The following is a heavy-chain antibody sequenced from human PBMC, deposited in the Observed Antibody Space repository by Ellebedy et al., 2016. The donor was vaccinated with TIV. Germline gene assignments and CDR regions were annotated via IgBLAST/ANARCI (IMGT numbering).Heavy chain of an antibody. CDR3: ARRSPTAAYYYYYGMDV. V-gene: IGHV4-39*01. CDR2: IYYSGST. J-gene: IGHJ6*02. Sequence: MPSETLSLTCTVSGGSISSSSYYWGWIRQPPGKGLEWIGSIYYSGSTYYNPSLKSRVTISVDTSKNQFSLKLSSVTAADTAVYYCARRSPTAAYYYYYGMDVWGQGTTVTVSS. CDR1: GGSISSSSYY. D-gene: IGHD2-21*02.